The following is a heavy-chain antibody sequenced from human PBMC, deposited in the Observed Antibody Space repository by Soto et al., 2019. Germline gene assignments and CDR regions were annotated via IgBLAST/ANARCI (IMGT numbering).Heavy chain of an antibody. V-gene: IGHV3-15*01. CDR2: IKSKTDGGTT. D-gene: IGHD1-26*01. CDR1: GFTFSNAW. J-gene: IGHJ1*01. Sequence: GGSLRLSCAASGFTFSNAWMSWVRQAPGKGLEWVGRIKSKTDGGTTDYAAPVKGRFTISRDDSKNTLYLQMNSLKTEDTAVYYCTTDVGLGAQYFQHWGQGTLVTVSS. CDR3: TTDVGLGAQYFQH.